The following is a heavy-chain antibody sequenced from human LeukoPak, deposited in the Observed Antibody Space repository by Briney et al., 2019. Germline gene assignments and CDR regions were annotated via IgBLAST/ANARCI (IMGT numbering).Heavy chain of an antibody. V-gene: IGHV3-7*01. CDR1: GFTFSSYW. D-gene: IGHD3-10*01. Sequence: GGSLRLSCAASGFTFSSYWMSWVRQAPGKGLEWVANIKQDGSEKYYVDSVKGRFTISRDNAKNSLYLQMNSLRAEDTAVYYCAREIGPDYYGSGSYYRGAFDIWGQGTMVTVSS. CDR2: IKQDGSEK. J-gene: IGHJ3*02. CDR3: AREIGPDYYGSGSYYRGAFDI.